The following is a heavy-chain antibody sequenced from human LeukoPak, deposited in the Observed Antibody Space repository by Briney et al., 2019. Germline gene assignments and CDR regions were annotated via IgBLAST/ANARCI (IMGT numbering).Heavy chain of an antibody. J-gene: IGHJ4*02. V-gene: IGHV1-69*05. Sequence: ASVKVSCKASGGTFSSYAISWVRQAPGQGLEWMGGIIPIFGTANYAQKFQGRVTITTDESTSTAYMELSSPRSEDTAVYYCARHYYGSGSYSPYYFDYWGQGTLVTVSS. CDR3: ARHYYGSGSYSPYYFDY. CDR2: IIPIFGTA. D-gene: IGHD3-10*01. CDR1: GGTFSSYA.